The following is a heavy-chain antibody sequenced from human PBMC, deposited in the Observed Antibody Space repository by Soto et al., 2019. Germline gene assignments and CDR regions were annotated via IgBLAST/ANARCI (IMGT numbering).Heavy chain of an antibody. V-gene: IGHV4-34*01. D-gene: IGHD6-13*01. Sequence: SETLSLTCAVYGGSFSGYYWSWIRQPPGKGLEWIGEINNSGSTNYNPSLKSRVTISVDTSKNQFSLKLSSVTAADTAVYYCARDNIAAAAPGDVWGKGTTVTVSS. CDR1: GGSFSGYY. J-gene: IGHJ6*04. CDR2: INNSGST. CDR3: ARDNIAAAAPGDV.